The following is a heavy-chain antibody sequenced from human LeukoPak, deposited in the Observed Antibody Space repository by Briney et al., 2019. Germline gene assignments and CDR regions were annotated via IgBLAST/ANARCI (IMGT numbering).Heavy chain of an antibody. V-gene: IGHV4-59*08. CDR2: IYYSGST. CDR1: GGSISSYY. Sequence: PSETLSLTCTVSGGSISSYYWSWIRQPPGKGLEWIGYIYYSGSTNYNPSLKSRVTISVDTSKNQFSLKLSSVTAADTAVYYCARQAASITIFGVARNNWFDPWGQGTLVTVSS. D-gene: IGHD3-3*01. CDR3: ARQAASITIFGVARNNWFDP. J-gene: IGHJ5*02.